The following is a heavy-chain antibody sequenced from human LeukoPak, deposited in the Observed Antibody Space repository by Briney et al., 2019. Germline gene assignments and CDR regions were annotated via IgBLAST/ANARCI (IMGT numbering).Heavy chain of an antibody. CDR2: NIPILGIA. CDR3: ARDRVIENYYYYYGMDV. V-gene: IGHV1-69*04. Sequence: SVKVSCKASGGTFSSYAISWVRQAPGQGLEWMGRNIPILGIANYAQKFQGRVTITADKSTSTAYMELSSLRSEDTAVYYCARDRVIENYYYYYGMDVWGQGTTVTVSS. J-gene: IGHJ6*02. CDR1: GGTFSSYA. D-gene: IGHD2-21*01.